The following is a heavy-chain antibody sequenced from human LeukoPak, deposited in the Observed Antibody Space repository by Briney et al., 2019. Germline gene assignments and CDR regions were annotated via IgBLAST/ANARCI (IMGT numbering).Heavy chain of an antibody. CDR2: MSGSGDTT. Sequence: GGSLRLSCAASGFDFNDFAMTWVRQAPGKGGEGGSSMSGSGDTTEYAASVKGRFTISRDNAKKTLYLEMDSLRVEDTAIYYCAKDHVGIAMIVMVLDSWGQGTLVTVSS. D-gene: IGHD3-22*01. CDR3: AKDHVGIAMIVMVLDS. J-gene: IGHJ4*02. V-gene: IGHV3-23*01. CDR1: GFDFNDFA.